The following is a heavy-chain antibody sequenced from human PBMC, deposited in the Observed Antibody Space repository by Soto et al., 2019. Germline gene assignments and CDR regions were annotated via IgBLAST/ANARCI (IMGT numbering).Heavy chain of an antibody. CDR1: GFTFSSYA. CDR2: ISASAGST. J-gene: IGHJ4*02. V-gene: IGHV3-23*01. Sequence: GGSLRLSCAASGFTFSSYAMTWVRQAPGKGLEWVSTISASAGSTYYADSVKGRFTISRDNSKNTLYLQMNSLRAEDTAVYYCAKDATLGYVYVSGGLDYWGQGTLVTVSS. D-gene: IGHD3-10*01. CDR3: AKDATLGYVYVSGGLDY.